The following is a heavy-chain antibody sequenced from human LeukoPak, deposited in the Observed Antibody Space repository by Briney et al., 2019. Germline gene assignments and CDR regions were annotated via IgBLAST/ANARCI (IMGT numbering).Heavy chain of an antibody. CDR3: ARGGGYFDWSSALPFDY. J-gene: IGHJ4*02. Sequence: GASVKVSCKASGDGFTDHAINWVRQAPGQGLEWMGGIIPLFGTTKYAQNFQGRVAITADESTATGYLELSSLTSDDAGLYFCARGGGYFDWSSALPFDYWGQGALVTVSS. CDR2: IIPLFGTT. V-gene: IGHV1-69*13. CDR1: GDGFTDHA. D-gene: IGHD3-9*01.